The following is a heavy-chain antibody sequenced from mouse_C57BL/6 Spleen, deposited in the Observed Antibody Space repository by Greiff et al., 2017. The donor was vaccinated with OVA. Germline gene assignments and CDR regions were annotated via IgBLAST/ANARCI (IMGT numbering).Heavy chain of an antibody. CDR3: ARSEGSYYGSSFYAMDY. CDR1: GYTFTSYW. V-gene: IGHV1-53*01. D-gene: IGHD1-1*01. CDR2: INPSNGGT. J-gene: IGHJ4*01. Sequence: VQLQQPGTELVKPGASVKLSCKASGYTFTSYWMHWVKQRPGQGLEWIGNINPSNGGTNYNEKFKSKATLTVDKSSSTAYMQLSSLTSEDSAVYYCARSEGSYYGSSFYAMDYWGQGTSVTVSS.